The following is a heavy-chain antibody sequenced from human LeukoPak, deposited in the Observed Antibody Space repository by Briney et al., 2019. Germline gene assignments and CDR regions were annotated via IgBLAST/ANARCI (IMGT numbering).Heavy chain of an antibody. Sequence: GGSLRLSCAASGFTVSSNYMSWVRQAPGKGLEWVSVIYSGGSTYYADSVKGRFTISRDNSKNTLYLQMNSLRAEDTAVYYCASLSPIEYYFDYWGQETLVTVSS. CDR2: IYSGGST. D-gene: IGHD3-16*02. CDR1: GFTVSSNY. J-gene: IGHJ4*02. V-gene: IGHV3-53*01. CDR3: ASLSPIEYYFDY.